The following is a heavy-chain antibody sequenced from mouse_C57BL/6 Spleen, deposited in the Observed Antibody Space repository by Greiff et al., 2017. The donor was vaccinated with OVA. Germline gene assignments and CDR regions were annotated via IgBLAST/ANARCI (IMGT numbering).Heavy chain of an antibody. V-gene: IGHV1-53*01. CDR3: ARCERVDYDMDY. Sequence: QVQLQQPGTELVKPGASVKLSCKASGYTFTSYWMHWVKQRPGQGLEWIGNINPSNGGTNYNEKFKSKATLTVDKSSSTAYMQLSSLTSEDSAVYDCARCERVDYDMDYWGQGTSVTVSS. CDR1: GYTFTSYW. J-gene: IGHJ4*01. CDR2: INPSNGGT.